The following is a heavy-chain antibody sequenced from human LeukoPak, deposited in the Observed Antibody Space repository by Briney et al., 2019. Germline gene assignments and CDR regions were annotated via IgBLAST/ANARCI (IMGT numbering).Heavy chain of an antibody. CDR2: INHSGST. V-gene: IGHV4-34*01. D-gene: IGHD2-21*02. Sequence: SETLSLTCAVYGGSFSGYYWSWLRQPPGKGLEWMGEINHSGSTNYNPSLKSRVTISVDTSKNQFSLKLSSVTAADTAVYYCARGPRRNIVVVTAMSYYFDYWGQGTLATVSS. CDR1: GGSFSGYY. J-gene: IGHJ4*02. CDR3: ARGPRRNIVVVTAMSYYFDY.